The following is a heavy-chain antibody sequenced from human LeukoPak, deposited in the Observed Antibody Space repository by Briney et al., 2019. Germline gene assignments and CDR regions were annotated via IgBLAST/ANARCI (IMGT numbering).Heavy chain of an antibody. CDR3: ARTTVTINIDY. Sequence: SETLSLTCTVSGGSISSSSYYWGWIRQPPGKGLEWIGSVYYSGSTYYNPSLKSRVTISVDTSKNQFSLKLSSVTAADTAVYYCARTTVTINIDYWGQGTLVTVSS. V-gene: IGHV4-39*01. CDR1: GGSISSSSYY. J-gene: IGHJ4*02. CDR2: VYYSGST. D-gene: IGHD4-17*01.